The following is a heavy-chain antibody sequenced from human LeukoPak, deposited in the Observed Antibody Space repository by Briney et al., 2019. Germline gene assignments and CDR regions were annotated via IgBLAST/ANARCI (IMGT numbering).Heavy chain of an antibody. CDR1: GFTFSSYW. V-gene: IGHV3-7*01. CDR3: ARGKSGSYGTKGY. Sequence: GGSLRLSCVASGFTFSSYWMSWVRQAPGKGLECVADIKQDGSERYYVDSVKGRFTISRDNAKNSLYLQMNSLRVEDTAVYYCARGKSGSYGTKGYWGQGTLVTVSS. J-gene: IGHJ4*02. CDR2: IKQDGSER. D-gene: IGHD1-26*01.